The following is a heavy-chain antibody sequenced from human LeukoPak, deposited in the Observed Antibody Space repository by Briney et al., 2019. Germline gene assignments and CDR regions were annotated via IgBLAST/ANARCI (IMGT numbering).Heavy chain of an antibody. D-gene: IGHD4-11*01. J-gene: IGHJ1*01. CDR2: ISTYNGDT. Sequence: GASVKVSCKTSGYTFTNYGVSWVRQAPGQGGEWVGWISTYNGDTNYVQKLQGRVTMTTDTSTSTAYMELRSRTSDDTAVYYCGRDKAVTTELTQYFQHWGQGTLVTVSS. CDR1: GYTFTNYG. V-gene: IGHV1-18*01. CDR3: GRDKAVTTELTQYFQH.